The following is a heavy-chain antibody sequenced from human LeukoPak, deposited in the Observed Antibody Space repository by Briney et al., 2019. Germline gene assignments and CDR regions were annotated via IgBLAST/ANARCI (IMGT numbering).Heavy chain of an antibody. CDR1: GFTFSNYA. CDR3: AKTTYASNSSGWYNHFDY. D-gene: IGHD6-19*01. V-gene: IGHV3-23*01. J-gene: IGHJ4*02. CDR2: ISSSGYST. Sequence: PGGSLRLSCAASGFTFSNYAMSWVRQAPGKGLEWVSTISSSGYSTYYADSVKGRFTISRDNSKNTLYLQLNSLRAEDTTVYYCAKTTYASNSSGWYNHFDYWGQGTLVTVSS.